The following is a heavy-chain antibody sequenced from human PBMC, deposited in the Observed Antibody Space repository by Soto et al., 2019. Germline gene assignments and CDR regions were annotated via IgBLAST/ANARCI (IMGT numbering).Heavy chain of an antibody. CDR1: GGSISSSSSY. CDR3: ARHRGPAPVY. Sequence: PSETLSLTCTVSGGSISSSSSYWGWVRQPPGKGLEWMATIYSGSTYQNPSLKSRVTISVDTSKNQFSLKLSSVAAPDTAIYYCARHRGPAPVYWGQGTLVTVSS. V-gene: IGHV4-39*01. D-gene: IGHD3-10*01. CDR2: IYSGST. J-gene: IGHJ4*02.